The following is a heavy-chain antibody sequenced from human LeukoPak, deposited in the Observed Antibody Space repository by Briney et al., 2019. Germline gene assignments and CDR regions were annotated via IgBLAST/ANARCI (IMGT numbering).Heavy chain of an antibody. D-gene: IGHD1-20*01. V-gene: IGHV4-59*01. CDR2: IYYSGST. CDR3: ARDGYNWNDLDY. CDR1: GGSISSYY. J-gene: IGHJ4*02. Sequence: SETLSLTCTVSGGSISSYYWSWIRQPPGKGLDWIGYIYYSGSTNYNPSLKSRVTISVDTSKNQFSLKLSSVTAADTAVYYCARDGYNWNDLDYWGQGTLVTVSS.